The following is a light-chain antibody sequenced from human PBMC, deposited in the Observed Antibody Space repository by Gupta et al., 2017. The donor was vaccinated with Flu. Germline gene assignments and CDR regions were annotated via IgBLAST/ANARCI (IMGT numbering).Light chain of an antibody. Sequence: EIVLTQSPGTLSLSPGERATLSCRASQSVSSSYLAWYQQKPGQAPRLLIYGASSRATGITDRFSGSGSGKDFTLTISRREPEDFAVYYCQQYGSSPLITFGQGTRLEIK. CDR1: QSVSSSY. CDR2: GAS. J-gene: IGKJ5*01. CDR3: QQYGSSPLIT. V-gene: IGKV3-20*01.